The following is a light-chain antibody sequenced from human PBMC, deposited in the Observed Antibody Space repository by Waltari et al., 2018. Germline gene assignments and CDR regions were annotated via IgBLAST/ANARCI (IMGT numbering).Light chain of an antibody. Sequence: QSALTQPASVSGSPGPSITISCTGTSSAVGGWEYFPWYQHHPGNAPKVTIYEVNIQPSGVSNRFSGSKSGNTASLTISGLQAEDEADYYCSSYTSTSSVVLFGGGTKLTVL. CDR2: EVN. V-gene: IGLV2-14*01. J-gene: IGLJ2*01. CDR1: SSAVGGWEY. CDR3: SSYTSTSSVVL.